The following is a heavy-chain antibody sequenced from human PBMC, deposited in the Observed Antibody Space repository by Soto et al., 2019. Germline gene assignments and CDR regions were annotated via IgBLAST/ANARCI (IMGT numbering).Heavy chain of an antibody. J-gene: IGHJ4*02. CDR1: GYTFTNYG. CDR2: ISGYNGNT. V-gene: IGHV1-18*01. Sequence: QVQLVQSGVEVKKPGASVKVSCKASGYTFTNYGITWVRQAPGQGLEWLGWISGYNGNTNYAQNFQGRVTMTTDTSTSTAYMDLRSLSYDDTAVYYCARGGRFAVADTDYWGQGTLLTVSS. CDR3: ARGGRFAVADTDY. D-gene: IGHD3-3*01.